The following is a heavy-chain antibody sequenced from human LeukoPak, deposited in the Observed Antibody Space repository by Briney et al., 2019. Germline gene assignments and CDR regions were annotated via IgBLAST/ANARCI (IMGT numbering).Heavy chain of an antibody. V-gene: IGHV1-18*01. Sequence: ASVKVSCKASGYTFTNYGISWVRQAPGQGLEWMGWISVYNGDTKYVQKLQGRVTMTTDTSTSTAYMELRSLRSDDTAVYYCAFNYGDYLLPPDYWGQGTLVTVSS. CDR2: ISVYNGDT. CDR1: GYTFTNYG. CDR3: AFNYGDYLLPPDY. D-gene: IGHD4-17*01. J-gene: IGHJ4*02.